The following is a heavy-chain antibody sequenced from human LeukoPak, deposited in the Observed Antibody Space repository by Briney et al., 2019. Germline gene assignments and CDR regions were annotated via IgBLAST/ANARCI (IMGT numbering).Heavy chain of an antibody. Sequence: PGGSLRLSCAASGFTFSSYSMNWVRQPPGKGLEWIGSICYSGSTYYNPSLKSRVTISVDTSKNQFSLKLTFVTTADTAVYYCARALGYCSGGSCTRGYNWFDPWGQGTLVTVPS. D-gene: IGHD2-15*01. CDR3: ARALGYCSGGSCTRGYNWFDP. CDR1: GFTFSSYSMN. J-gene: IGHJ5*02. CDR2: ICYSGST. V-gene: IGHV4-39*01.